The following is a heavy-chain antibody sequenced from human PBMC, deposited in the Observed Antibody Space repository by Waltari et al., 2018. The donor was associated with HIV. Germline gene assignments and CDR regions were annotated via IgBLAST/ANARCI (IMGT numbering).Heavy chain of an antibody. J-gene: IGHJ6*02. V-gene: IGHV3-21*01. CDR2: ISTSSRYI. D-gene: IGHD2-8*01. CDR3: AREGFCSNGVCSHYYGMDV. CDR1: GFTFRRFR. Sequence: EVQLVESGGGLVKHGGCLRPSCAPSGFTFRRFRMNWVRWAQGKGLEWVSSISTSSRYIYNADSLKGRFTIARANAKNSLYLQMNSLRAEDTAVYYCAREGFCSNGVCSHYYGMDVWGQGTTVTVSS.